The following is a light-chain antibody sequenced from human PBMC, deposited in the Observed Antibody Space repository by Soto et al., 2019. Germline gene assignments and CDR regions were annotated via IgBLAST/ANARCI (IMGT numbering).Light chain of an antibody. CDR1: QSVNIY. Sequence: EIVMTQSTATLSVSPGERATLSCRASQSVNIYLAWYQQKPGQAPRLLIFGASSRATGIPARCSGSGAGTEFNLTISSLQSEDFAVYFCQQYDDWLRLTFGGGTKVEIK. V-gene: IGKV3D-15*01. CDR2: GAS. J-gene: IGKJ4*01. CDR3: QQYDDWLRLT.